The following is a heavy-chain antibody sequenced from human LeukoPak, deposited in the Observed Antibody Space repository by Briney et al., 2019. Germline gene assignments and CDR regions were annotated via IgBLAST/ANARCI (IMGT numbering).Heavy chain of an antibody. J-gene: IGHJ6*02. D-gene: IGHD4-17*01. CDR1: GGSISYYY. CDR3: AREDPQTTVPEGMDV. CDR2: IYYSGTT. Sequence: PSETLSLTCTVSGGSISYYYWSWIRQSPGKGLEWVGYIYYSGTTNYNPSLKSRVTISVDTSKNQFSLQLRSVTAADTAVYYCAREDPQTTVPEGMDVWGQGTTVTVSS. V-gene: IGHV4-59*01.